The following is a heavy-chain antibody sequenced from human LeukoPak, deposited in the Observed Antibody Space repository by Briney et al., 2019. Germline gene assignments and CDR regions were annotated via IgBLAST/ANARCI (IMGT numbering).Heavy chain of an antibody. CDR1: GFTFSSYA. J-gene: IGHJ4*02. D-gene: IGHD3-22*01. CDR3: AKGYYYDSSGYYPFGG. V-gene: IGHV3-23*01. CDR2: ISGSGGST. Sequence: GGSLRLSCAASGFTFSSYAMSWVRQAPGKGLEWVSAISGSGGSTYHADSVKGRFTISRDNSKNTLYLQMNSLRAEDTAVYYCAKGYYYDSSGYYPFGGWGQGTLVTVSS.